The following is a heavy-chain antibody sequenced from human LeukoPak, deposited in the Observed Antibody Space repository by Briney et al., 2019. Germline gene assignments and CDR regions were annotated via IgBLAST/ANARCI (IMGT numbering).Heavy chain of an antibody. Sequence: GGSLRLSCAASGFTFSSYAMSWVRQAPGKGLEWVSAISGSGGSTYYADSVKGRFTISRDNSKNTLYLQMNSLRAEDTAVYYCATSPGHYDFWSGYYPVTWGQGTLVTVSS. D-gene: IGHD3-3*01. CDR1: GFTFSSYA. J-gene: IGHJ4*02. V-gene: IGHV3-23*01. CDR3: ATSPGHYDFWSGYYPVT. CDR2: ISGSGGST.